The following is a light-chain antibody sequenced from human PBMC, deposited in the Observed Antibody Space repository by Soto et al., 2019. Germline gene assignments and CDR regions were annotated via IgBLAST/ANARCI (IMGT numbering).Light chain of an antibody. CDR3: QQYTSSPLN. Sequence: EIVLTQSPGTLSLSPGERATLSCRASQSVSSTHLAWYQQKPGQAPRLLIYGASSRATGIPDRFSGRGSGTDFSLTISRLEPEDFAVYYCQQYTSSPLNFGQGTRLEIK. V-gene: IGKV3-20*01. CDR1: QSVSSTH. J-gene: IGKJ5*01. CDR2: GAS.